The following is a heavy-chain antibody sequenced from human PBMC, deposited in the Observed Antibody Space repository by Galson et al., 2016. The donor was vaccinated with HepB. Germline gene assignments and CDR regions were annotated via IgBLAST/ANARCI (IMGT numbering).Heavy chain of an antibody. CDR2: INPDGSGK. CDR1: GSTISGSW. D-gene: IGHD2/OR15-2a*01. Sequence: SLRLSCAVSGSTISGSWMYWVRQAPGKGLEWVANINPDGSGKNYVDSVKGRFTNSRDDAKNTLYRQMDSRRADDTAVYYCARGAFLGVQGTLVTVSS. CDR3: ARGAFL. V-gene: IGHV3-7*01. J-gene: IGHJ4*02.